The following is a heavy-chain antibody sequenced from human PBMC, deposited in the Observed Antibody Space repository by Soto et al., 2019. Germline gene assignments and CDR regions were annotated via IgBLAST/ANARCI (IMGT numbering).Heavy chain of an antibody. Sequence: QVQLVESGGGEVQPGRSLTISCAASGFTFSTYGMHWVRQTPGKGLEWVAVISYDGTNKFYSDSVKGRFTISRDNFKNTLTLQMNSLRADDTAVYSCAKDLQSYGDYDYYCYGMDVWGLGTRVTRLL. CDR2: ISYDGTNK. CDR1: GFTFSTYG. D-gene: IGHD4-17*01. CDR3: AKDLQSYGDYDYYCYGMDV. V-gene: IGHV3-30*18. J-gene: IGHJ6*02.